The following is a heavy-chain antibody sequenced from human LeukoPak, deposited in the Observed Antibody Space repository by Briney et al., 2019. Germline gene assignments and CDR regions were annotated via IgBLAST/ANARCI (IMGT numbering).Heavy chain of an antibody. CDR2: NYHSGTN. V-gene: IGHV4-38-2*02. CDR3: ARDYYDILTGYSKTDY. Sequence: SETLSLTRTLSGYYISSGYYLGWIRQPPGKGLEWIGRNYHSGTNYYTPFLKSLVTTSVATSNNHSPLKLCAVTAADTAEYYCARDYYDILTGYSKTDYWGQGTLVIVSS. CDR1: GYYISSGYY. J-gene: IGHJ4*02. D-gene: IGHD3-9*01.